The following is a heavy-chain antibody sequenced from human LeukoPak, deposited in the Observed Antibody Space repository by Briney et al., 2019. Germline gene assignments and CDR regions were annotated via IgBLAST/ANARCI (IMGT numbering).Heavy chain of an antibody. Sequence: GGSLRLSCAVSGLTFSAAWMGWVRQAPGKGLEWVGRIKSKASGGTTDYAAPVKGRFTISRDDSRNSLYMQMNSLKTEDTAVYYCAREEKSGSYFLGPFDYWGQGILVTVSS. CDR1: GLTFSAAW. J-gene: IGHJ4*02. CDR3: AREEKSGSYFLGPFDY. CDR2: IKSKASGGTT. D-gene: IGHD1-26*01. V-gene: IGHV3-15*01.